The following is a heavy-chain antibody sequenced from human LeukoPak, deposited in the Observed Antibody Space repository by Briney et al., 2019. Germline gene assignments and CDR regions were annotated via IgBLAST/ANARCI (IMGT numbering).Heavy chain of an antibody. CDR2: ISSSSSYI. D-gene: IGHD4-11*01. CDR3: ARERDYSNYVDY. Sequence: GGSLRLSCAASGFTFSSYSMNWVRQAPGKGLEWVSSISSSSSYIYYADSVKGRFTISRDHAKNSLYLQMNSLRAEDTAVYYCARERDYSNYVDYWGQGTLVTVSS. V-gene: IGHV3-21*01. J-gene: IGHJ4*02. CDR1: GFTFSSYS.